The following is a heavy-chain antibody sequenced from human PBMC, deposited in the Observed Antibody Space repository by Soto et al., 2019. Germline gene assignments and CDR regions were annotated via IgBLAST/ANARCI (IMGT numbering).Heavy chain of an antibody. V-gene: IGHV1-18*01. CDR3: ARFGSAPYYYYGVDV. J-gene: IGHJ6*02. D-gene: IGHD3-10*01. CDR1: GYIFTNYD. Sequence: QVQLVQSETEVKKPGASVKVSCKASGYIFTNYDITWVRQAPGQGLEWMGWVSGYTGNTKYAQKFQDKVTMTTDTSTSTVYMELKSLRSYDTAVYYCARFGSAPYYYYGVDVWGQWTTVFVSS. CDR2: VSGYTGNT.